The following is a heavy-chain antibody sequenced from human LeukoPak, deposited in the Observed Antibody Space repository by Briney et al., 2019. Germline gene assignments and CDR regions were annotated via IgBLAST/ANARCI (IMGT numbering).Heavy chain of an antibody. CDR3: ARDPAYNWNHYFDD. V-gene: IGHV3-7*01. J-gene: IGHJ4*02. CDR2: IKEDGSET. D-gene: IGHD1-20*01. Sequence: GGSLRLSCAASGFTFSSYSMNWVRQAPGKGLEWVANIKEDGSETNYVDSVKGRFTISRDNAKNSLYLQMNNLRTEDTAVDYCARDPAYNWNHYFDDWGQGTLVTVAS. CDR1: GFTFSSYS.